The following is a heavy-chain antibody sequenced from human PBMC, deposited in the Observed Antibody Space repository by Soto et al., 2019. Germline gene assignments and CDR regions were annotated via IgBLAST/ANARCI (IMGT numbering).Heavy chain of an antibody. Sequence: GGSLRLSCAASGFSFTNFAMSWVRQAPGKGLEWVAGIGASGDITWYADSVKGRLSISRDNSKNTVWLQMNSLRAADSSVYYCAKDSVHNLYRTSSLEDCFGPWGQGTMVTVSS. D-gene: IGHD6-6*01. V-gene: IGHV3-23*01. CDR2: IGASGDIT. J-gene: IGHJ5*02. CDR1: GFSFTNFA. CDR3: AKDSVHNLYRTSSLEDCFGP.